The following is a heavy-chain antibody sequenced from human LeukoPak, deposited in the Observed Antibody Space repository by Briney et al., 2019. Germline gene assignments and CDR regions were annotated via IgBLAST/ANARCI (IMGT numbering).Heavy chain of an antibody. CDR2: INWNGGST. CDR3: AREMRIYYGSGSYYTNNYYYYYYMDV. CDR1: GFTFDDYG. J-gene: IGHJ6*03. D-gene: IGHD3-10*01. Sequence: PGGSLRLSCAASGFTFDDYGMSWVRQAPGKGLEWVSGINWNGGSTGYADSVKGRFTISRDNAKNSLYLQMNSLRAEDTALYYCAREMRIYYGSGSYYTNNYYYYYYMDVWGKGATVTVSS. V-gene: IGHV3-20*04.